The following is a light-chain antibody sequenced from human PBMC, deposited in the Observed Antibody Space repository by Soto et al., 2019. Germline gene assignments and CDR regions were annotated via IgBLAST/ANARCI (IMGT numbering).Light chain of an antibody. Sequence: DVQMTQSPSSLSAFLGERVTITCRASQGIAPYLAWFQQKPGKVPKLLIYATSTLQSGVPSRFSGSGSGTDFTLTISSLQPEDVATYYCQKYNSAPLTFGGGTKVEIK. CDR1: QGIAPY. V-gene: IGKV1-27*01. CDR2: ATS. CDR3: QKYNSAPLT. J-gene: IGKJ4*01.